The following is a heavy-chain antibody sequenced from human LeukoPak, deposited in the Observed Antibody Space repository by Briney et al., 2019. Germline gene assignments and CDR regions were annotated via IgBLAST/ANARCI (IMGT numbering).Heavy chain of an antibody. CDR3: ARHMYYFDY. Sequence: PGGSLRLSCEASGFNFNSCGMNWVRQAPGKGLEWISSISTTSSYIHYADSVRGRFTISRDNVKNSLYLQMNNLRVEDTAVYYCARHMYYFDYWGQGTLAIVSS. CDR1: GFNFNSCG. CDR2: ISTTSSYI. J-gene: IGHJ4*02. V-gene: IGHV3-21*06.